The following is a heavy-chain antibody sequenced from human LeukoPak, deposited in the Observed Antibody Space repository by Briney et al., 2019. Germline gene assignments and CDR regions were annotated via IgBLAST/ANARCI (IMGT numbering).Heavy chain of an antibody. Sequence: GGSLRLSCAASGFTFTICWMNWVRQAPGKGLEWVADVKPAGGNKYYVDSVKVRFTISRDNAKTSVYLRITSLRAEDTAVYYCARILAWGQGTLVTVSS. J-gene: IGHJ4*02. D-gene: IGHD2/OR15-2a*01. CDR1: GFTFTICW. V-gene: IGHV3-7*02. CDR3: ARILA. CDR2: VKPAGGNK.